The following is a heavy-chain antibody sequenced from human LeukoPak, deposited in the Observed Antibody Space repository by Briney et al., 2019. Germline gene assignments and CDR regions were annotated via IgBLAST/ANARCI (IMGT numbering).Heavy chain of an antibody. CDR3: ARVSSVTTLYYGMDV. J-gene: IGHJ6*02. CDR1: GGSISSGGYY. V-gene: IGHV4-31*03. CDR2: IYYNGST. Sequence: PSETLSLTCTVSGGSISSGGYYWSWIRQHPGKGLEWIGYIYYNGSTYYNPSLNSRVTISLDTSKNQFSLKLSSVTAADTAVYYCARVSSVTTLYYGMDVWGQGTTVTVSS. D-gene: IGHD4-17*01.